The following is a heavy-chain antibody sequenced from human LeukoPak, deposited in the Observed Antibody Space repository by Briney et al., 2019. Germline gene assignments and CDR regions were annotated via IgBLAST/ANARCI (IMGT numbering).Heavy chain of an antibody. D-gene: IGHD1-14*01. Sequence: PGGSLRLSCAASGFTFSSYAVRWVRQAPGKGLEWVSTISGYGDSTYYVDSVRGRFTISRDNSMDTLYLQMNSLRDEDTAIYFCAKVFVLMRGTPENWFDPWGQGTLVTVSS. V-gene: IGHV3-23*01. CDR2: ISGYGDST. J-gene: IGHJ5*02. CDR1: GFTFSSYA. CDR3: AKVFVLMRGTPENWFDP.